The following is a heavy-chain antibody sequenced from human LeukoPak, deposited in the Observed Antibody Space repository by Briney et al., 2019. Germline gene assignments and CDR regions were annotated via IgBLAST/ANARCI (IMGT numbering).Heavy chain of an antibody. CDR1: GGSISSSSYY. Sequence: PSETLSLTCTVSGGSISSSSYYWGWIRQPAGKGLEWIGRIYTSGSTNYNPSLKSRVTISVDTSKNQFSLKLSSVTAADTAVYYCVRGSGRWLQTDDAFDIWGQGTMVTVSS. CDR2: IYTSGST. V-gene: IGHV4-61*02. CDR3: VRGSGRWLQTDDAFDI. D-gene: IGHD5-24*01. J-gene: IGHJ3*02.